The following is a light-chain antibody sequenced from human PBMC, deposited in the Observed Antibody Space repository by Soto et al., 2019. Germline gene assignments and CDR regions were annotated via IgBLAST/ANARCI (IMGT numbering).Light chain of an antibody. CDR2: EVS. CDR3: SSYTSSTVV. Sequence: QSALTQPASVSGSPGQAITISCTGTSSDVGDYNYVSWYQQHPGKAPKLMIYEVSNRPSGVSSRFSGSKSGNTASLTISGLQAEDEPDYYCSSYTSSTVVFGGGTKLTVL. V-gene: IGLV2-14*01. J-gene: IGLJ2*01. CDR1: SSDVGDYNY.